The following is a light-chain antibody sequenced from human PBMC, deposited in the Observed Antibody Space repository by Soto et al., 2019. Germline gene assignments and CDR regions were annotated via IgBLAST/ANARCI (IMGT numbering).Light chain of an antibody. CDR3: AAWDDSRLVYV. J-gene: IGLJ1*01. CDR1: TFNIGSNT. V-gene: IGLV1-44*01. Sequence: QSVLSQPPSASGTPGLRVTISCSGNTFNIGSNTVSWYQHVPGTAPKLLIHNTKERPSGVPDRFSASKSGTSATLDISGLHSEDEAEYYCAAWDDSRLVYVFGTGTKLTVL. CDR2: NTK.